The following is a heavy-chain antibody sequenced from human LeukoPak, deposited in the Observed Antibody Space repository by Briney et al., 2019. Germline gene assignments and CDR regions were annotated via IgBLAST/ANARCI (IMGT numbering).Heavy chain of an antibody. CDR1: GDSISSSTCN. CDR2: ISQSGNS. Sequence: SSETLSLTCKVSGDSISSSTCNWSWIRQPPGKGLEWIGYISQSGNSYFTPSLKSRATISVDRSKNHFSLTLISVTAADTAVYYCARDQVDYDIPDHFDYWGKGTLVAVSS. CDR3: ARDQVDYDIPDHFDY. D-gene: IGHD3-22*01. V-gene: IGHV4-30-2*01. J-gene: IGHJ4*02.